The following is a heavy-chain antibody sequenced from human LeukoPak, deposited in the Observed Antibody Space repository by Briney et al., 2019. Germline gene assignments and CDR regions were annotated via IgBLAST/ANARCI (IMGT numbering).Heavy chain of an antibody. Sequence: PSETLSLTCTVSGGSLSSYYWSWIRQPPGKGLEWVGFIDYSGSTNYSPSLMSRVTISVDTSKNNFSLKLSSVTAAETAVYCCARLQVGATFDLWGQGALVTVSS. CDR2: IDYSGST. CDR1: GGSLSSYY. V-gene: IGHV4-59*08. D-gene: IGHD1-26*01. J-gene: IGHJ5*02. CDR3: ARLQVGATFDL.